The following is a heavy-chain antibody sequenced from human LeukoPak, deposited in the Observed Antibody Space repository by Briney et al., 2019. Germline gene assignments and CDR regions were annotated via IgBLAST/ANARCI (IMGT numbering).Heavy chain of an antibody. CDR2: ISGSGDST. Sequence: PGGSLRLSCAASGFTFNTYDMNWVRQAPGKGLEWVSSISGSGDSTFYADSVKGRFTISRGNSKNSLYLQMNSLRAEDTAVYYCARDDILTGHTLEGTDYWGQGTLVTVSS. V-gene: IGHV3-23*01. CDR3: ARDDILTGHTLEGTDY. D-gene: IGHD3-9*01. CDR1: GFTFNTYD. J-gene: IGHJ4*02.